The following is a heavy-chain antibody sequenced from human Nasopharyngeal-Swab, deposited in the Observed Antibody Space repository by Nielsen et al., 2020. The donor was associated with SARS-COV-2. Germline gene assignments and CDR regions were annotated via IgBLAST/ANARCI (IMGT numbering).Heavy chain of an antibody. Sequence: GESLKISCAASGFTFSNAWMSWVRQAPGKGLEWVANIKQDGSEKYYVDSVKGRFTISRDNAKNSLYLQMNSLRAEDTAVYYCAREEGYCSSTSCSNTIPYYYYGMDVWGQGTTVTVSS. CDR3: AREEGYCSSTSCSNTIPYYYYGMDV. CDR2: IKQDGSEK. V-gene: IGHV3-7*01. J-gene: IGHJ6*02. CDR1: GFTFSNAW. D-gene: IGHD2-2*01.